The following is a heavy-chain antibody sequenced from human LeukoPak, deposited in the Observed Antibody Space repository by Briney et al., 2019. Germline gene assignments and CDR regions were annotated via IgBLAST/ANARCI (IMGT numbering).Heavy chain of an antibody. Sequence: GGSLRLSCAASGFTFSSYAMSWVRQAPGKGLEWVSAISGSGGSTYYADSVKGRFTISRDNSKNTLYPQLNSLRAEDTAVYYCAKDLTVVVIAMDYWGQGTLVTVSS. CDR2: ISGSGGST. V-gene: IGHV3-23*01. D-gene: IGHD2-21*01. J-gene: IGHJ4*02. CDR1: GFTFSSYA. CDR3: AKDLTVVVIAMDY.